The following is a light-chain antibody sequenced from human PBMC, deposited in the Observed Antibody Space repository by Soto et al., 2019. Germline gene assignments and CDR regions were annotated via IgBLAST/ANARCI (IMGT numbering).Light chain of an antibody. CDR1: QSISSY. J-gene: IGKJ2*01. CDR2: AAS. Sequence: DIQMTQSPSSLSASVGDRVTITCRASQSISSYFNWYQQKPGRAPKLLISAASSLQSGVPSRFSGRGSGTDFTLTISSLQPEDFASYYCHQYNNDSPYTFGQGTKVEIK. V-gene: IGKV1-39*01. CDR3: HQYNNDSPYT.